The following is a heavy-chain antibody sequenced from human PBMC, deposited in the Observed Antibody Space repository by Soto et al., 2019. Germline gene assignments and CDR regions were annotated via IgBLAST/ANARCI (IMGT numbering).Heavy chain of an antibody. CDR3: ARGLLLWCGELSRPVDHYYCMDV. J-gene: IGHJ6*03. V-gene: IGHV4-34*01. CDR1: GGSFSGYY. Sequence: QVQLQQWGAGLLKPSETLSLTCAVYGGSFSGYYWSWIRQPPGKGLEWIGEINHSGSTNYNPSLKSRVTISKDRSNNQISLKMSSVNAADTAVYYWARGLLLWCGELSRPVDHYYCMDVWGKGTAVTVSS. D-gene: IGHD3-10*01. CDR2: INHSGST.